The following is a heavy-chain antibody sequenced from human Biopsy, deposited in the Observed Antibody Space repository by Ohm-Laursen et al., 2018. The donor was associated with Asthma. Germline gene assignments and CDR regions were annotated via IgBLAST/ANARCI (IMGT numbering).Heavy chain of an antibody. J-gene: IGHJ4*02. CDR2: IYSGGTS. D-gene: IGHD3-22*01. CDR1: GFAVSRDY. V-gene: IGHV3-53*01. CDR3: ARGDSSNWSHYYFDY. Sequence: SLRPSCAASGFAVSRDYTFWVRQAPGKGLEWVSVIYSGGTSHTADSVRGRFTISRDYSKNTLYLQMHSLRAEDTAVYYCARGDSSNWSHYYFDYWGQGTLVTVSS.